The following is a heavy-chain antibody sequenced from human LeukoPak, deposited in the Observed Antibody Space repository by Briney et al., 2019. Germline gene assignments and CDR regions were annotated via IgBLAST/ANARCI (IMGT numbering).Heavy chain of an antibody. V-gene: IGHV3-21*01. CDR3: ARSGYDLDY. D-gene: IGHD5-12*01. CDR2: ISGSSSYL. CDR1: GFTFSSYS. J-gene: IGHJ4*02. Sequence: GGSLRLSCAASGFTFSSYSMSWVRKAPGKGLEWVSSISGSSSYLYYADSVKGRFTISRDNAKNSLYLQMNSLRAEDTAVYYCARSGYDLDYWGQGTLVTVSS.